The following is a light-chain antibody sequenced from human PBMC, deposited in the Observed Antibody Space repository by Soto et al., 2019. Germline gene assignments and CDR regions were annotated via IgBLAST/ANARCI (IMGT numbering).Light chain of an antibody. CDR2: DAS. CDR3: QQYNSYSST. Sequence: DIQMTQSPSTLSASVGDRVTITCRASQSIGNWLAWYQQKPGKAPKLLIYDASSLESGVPSRFSGSGSGTEFILTISSLQPDDFATYYCQQYNSYSSTFGHGTKVEVK. CDR1: QSIGNW. J-gene: IGKJ1*01. V-gene: IGKV1-5*01.